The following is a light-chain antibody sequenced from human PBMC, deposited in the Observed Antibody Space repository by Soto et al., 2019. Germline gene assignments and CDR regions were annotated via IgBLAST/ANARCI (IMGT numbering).Light chain of an antibody. Sequence: DIQMTQSPSSLSASVGDRVTISCRASQSIRTYVSWYQQKPGTAPKLLIRAASTLQSGVPSRFSGSGSGTDVTLTISSLQIEDFATYFCQQTDSTPQTFGQGTNVEI. J-gene: IGKJ1*01. CDR3: QQTDSTPQT. CDR1: QSIRTY. V-gene: IGKV1-39*01. CDR2: AAS.